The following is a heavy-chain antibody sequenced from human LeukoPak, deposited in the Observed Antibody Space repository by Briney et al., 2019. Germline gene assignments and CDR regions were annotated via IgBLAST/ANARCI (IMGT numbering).Heavy chain of an antibody. D-gene: IGHD6-19*01. J-gene: IGHJ5*02. CDR1: GGSISSYY. V-gene: IGHV4-59*01. CDR2: IYYSGST. Sequence: SETLSLTCTVSGGSISSYYWSWIRQPPGKGLEWIGYIYYSGSTNYNPSLRSRVTISVDTSKNQFSLKLSSVTAADTAVYYCARRGARQQWLVRARIPVAAKFDPWGQGTLVTVSS. CDR3: ARRGARQQWLVRARIPVAAKFDP.